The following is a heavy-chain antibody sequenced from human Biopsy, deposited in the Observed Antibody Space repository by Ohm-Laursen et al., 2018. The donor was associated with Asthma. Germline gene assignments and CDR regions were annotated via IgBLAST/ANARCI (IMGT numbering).Heavy chain of an antibody. CDR3: ARKAGSCISRTCYSLDF. J-gene: IGHJ4*02. CDR1: GGTFNTYV. CDR2: INSVFGTT. Sequence: GASVKLSCTSLGGTFNTYVIGWVRQAPEQGLEWMGGINSVFGTTTYPQKFQDRVTITADDSTSTVYMELSSLRSEDTAVYYCARKAGSCISRTCYSLDFWGQGTLVTVSS. D-gene: IGHD2-2*01. V-gene: IGHV1-69*13.